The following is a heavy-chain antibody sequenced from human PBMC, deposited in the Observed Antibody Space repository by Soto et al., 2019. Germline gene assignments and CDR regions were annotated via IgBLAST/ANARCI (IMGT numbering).Heavy chain of an antibody. V-gene: IGHV1-2*02. CDR2: INPNSGGT. J-gene: IGHJ6*02. D-gene: IGHD2-2*01. Sequence: SVKVSCKASGYTFTGYYMHWVRQAPGQGLEWMGWINPNSGGTNYAQKFQGRVTMTRDTSISTAYMELSRLRSDDTAVYYCARVGCSSTSCYHYYYYGMDVWGQGTTVTVSS. CDR1: GYTFTGYY. CDR3: ARVGCSSTSCYHYYYYGMDV.